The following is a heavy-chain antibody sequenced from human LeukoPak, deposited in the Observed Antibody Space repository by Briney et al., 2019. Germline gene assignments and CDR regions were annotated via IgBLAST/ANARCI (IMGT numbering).Heavy chain of an antibody. CDR1: GGSISSSSYY. J-gene: IGHJ6*02. Sequence: SETLSLTCTVSGGSISSSSYYWGWIRQPPGKGLEWIGSIYYSGSTYYNPSLKSRVTISVDTSKNQFSLKLSSVTAADTAVYYCARSITIFGVVSNGMDVWGQGTTVTVS. D-gene: IGHD3-3*01. CDR3: ARSITIFGVVSNGMDV. CDR2: IYYSGST. V-gene: IGHV4-39*01.